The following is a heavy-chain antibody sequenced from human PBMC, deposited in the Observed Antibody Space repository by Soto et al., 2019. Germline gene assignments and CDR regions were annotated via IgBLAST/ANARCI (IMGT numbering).Heavy chain of an antibody. Sequence: ASVKVSCKASGYTFTGYYMHWVRQAPGQGLEWMGWINPNSGGTYYAQKFQGWVTMTRDTSISTAYMELSRLRSDDTAVYYCARAYDRAINWFDPWGQGTLVTVSS. CDR3: ARAYDRAINWFDP. J-gene: IGHJ5*02. CDR1: GYTFTGYY. D-gene: IGHD5-12*01. V-gene: IGHV1-2*04. CDR2: INPNSGGT.